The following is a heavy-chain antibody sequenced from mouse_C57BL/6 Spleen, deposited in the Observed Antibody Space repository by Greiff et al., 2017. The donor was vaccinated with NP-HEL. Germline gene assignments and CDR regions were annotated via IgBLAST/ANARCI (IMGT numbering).Heavy chain of an antibody. J-gene: IGHJ3*01. CDR1: GYTFTSYW. V-gene: IGHV1-53*01. CDR3: ARGPAGGVWFAY. CDR2: INPSNGGT. Sequence: QVQLKQPGTELVKPGASVKLSCKASGYTFTSYWMHWVKQRPGQGLEWIGNINPSNGGTNYNEKFKSKATLTVDKSSSTAYMQLSSLTSEDSAVYYCARGPAGGVWFAYWGQGTLVTVSA.